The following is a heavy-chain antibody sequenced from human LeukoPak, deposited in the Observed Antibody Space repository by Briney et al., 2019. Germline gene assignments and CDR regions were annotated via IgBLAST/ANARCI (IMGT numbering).Heavy chain of an antibody. CDR3: ARGKGFGENTFDI. CDR1: GGSVSNGTYC. CDR2: IYYSGNI. Sequence: TPSETLSLTCTVSGGSVSNGTYCWSWIRLPPGEGLEWIGDIYYSGNINYNPSLKSRVTISVDTSKNQFSLKLTSVTAADTAVYHCARGKGFGENTFDIWGQGTMVTVSS. V-gene: IGHV4-61*01. D-gene: IGHD3-10*01. J-gene: IGHJ3*02.